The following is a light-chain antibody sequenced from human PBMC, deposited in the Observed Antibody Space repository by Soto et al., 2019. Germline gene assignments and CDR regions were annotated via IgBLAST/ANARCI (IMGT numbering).Light chain of an antibody. V-gene: IGKV3-15*01. CDR2: DAS. J-gene: IGKJ1*01. CDR3: QQYNNWLWT. CDR1: QSISRLY. Sequence: EIVLTQSQGTLSLSPGEGATLSCRASQSISRLYLSWYQQKPGQPPRLLIYDASTRATGIPARFSGSGSGTEFTLTISSLQSEDFAVYYCQQYNNWLWTFGQGTKVDI.